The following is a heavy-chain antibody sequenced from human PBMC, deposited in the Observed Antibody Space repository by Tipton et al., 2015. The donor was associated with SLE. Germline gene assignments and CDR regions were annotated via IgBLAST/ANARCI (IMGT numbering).Heavy chain of an antibody. V-gene: IGHV4-39*07. CDR2: IYYSGST. Sequence: TLSFTCTVSGGSISSSSYYWGWIRQPPGKGLEWIGSIYYSGSTNYNPSLKSRVTISVDTSKNQFSLKLSSVTAADTAVYYCAREGGTPYYFDYWGQGTLVTVSS. CDR1: GGSISSSSYY. D-gene: IGHD3-16*01. CDR3: AREGGTPYYFDY. J-gene: IGHJ4*02.